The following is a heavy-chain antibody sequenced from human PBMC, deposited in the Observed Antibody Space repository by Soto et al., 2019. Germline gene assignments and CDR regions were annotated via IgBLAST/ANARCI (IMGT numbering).Heavy chain of an antibody. CDR2: IYYSGST. V-gene: IGHV4-39*01. J-gene: IGHJ6*02. CDR1: GGSISSSSYY. Sequence: QLQLQESGPGLVKPSETLSLTCTVSGGSISSSSYYWGWIRQPPGKGLEWIGSIYYSGSTYYNPSLKSRVTISVDTSKNQFSLKLSSVTAADTAVYYCARHWGSGRRKPDVWGQGTTVTVSS. D-gene: IGHD3-16*01. CDR3: ARHWGSGRRKPDV.